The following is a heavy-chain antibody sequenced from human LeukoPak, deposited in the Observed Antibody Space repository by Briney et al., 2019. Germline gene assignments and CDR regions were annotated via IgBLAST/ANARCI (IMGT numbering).Heavy chain of an antibody. J-gene: IGHJ3*02. CDR1: GGSFSGYH. V-gene: IGHV4-34*01. D-gene: IGHD6-19*01. Sequence: SETLSLTCAVYGGSFSGYHWSWIRQPPGKGLEWIGEINHSGSTNYNPSLKSRVTISVDTSKNQFSLKLSSATAADTAVYYCARPRQWLVRAPDAFDIWGQGTRVTVSS. CDR2: INHSGST. CDR3: ARPRQWLVRAPDAFDI.